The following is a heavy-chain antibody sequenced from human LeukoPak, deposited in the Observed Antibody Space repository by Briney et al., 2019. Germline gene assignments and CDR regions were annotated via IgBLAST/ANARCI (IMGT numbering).Heavy chain of an antibody. D-gene: IGHD2-2*01. V-gene: IGHV4-30-2*01. CDR3: ARAGGYRSSTSCDGYWFDP. CDR2: IYHSGST. CDR1: GGSISSGGYS. J-gene: IGHJ5*02. Sequence: TLSLTCAVSGGSISSGGYSWSWIRQPPGKGLEWIGYIYHSGSTYYNPSLKSRVTISVDRSKNQFSLKLSSVTAADTAVYYCARAGGYRSSTSCDGYWFDPWGQGTLVTVSS.